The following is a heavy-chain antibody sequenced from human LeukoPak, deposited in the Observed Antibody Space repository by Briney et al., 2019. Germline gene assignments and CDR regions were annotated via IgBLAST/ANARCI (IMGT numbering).Heavy chain of an antibody. CDR1: GGSVSSGSYY. V-gene: IGHV4-61*01. J-gene: IGHJ4*02. Sequence: SETLSLTCTVSGGSVSSGSYYWSWIRQPPGKGLEWIGYIYYSGSTNYNPSLKSRVTISVDTSKNQFPLKLSSVTAADTAVYYCARVGSYYGSGSFDYWGQGTLVTVSS. CDR3: ARVGSYYGSGSFDY. D-gene: IGHD3-10*01. CDR2: IYYSGST.